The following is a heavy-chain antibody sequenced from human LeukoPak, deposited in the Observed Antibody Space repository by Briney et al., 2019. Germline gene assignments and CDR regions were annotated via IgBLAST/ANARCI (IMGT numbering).Heavy chain of an antibody. J-gene: IGHJ4*02. Sequence: PSETLSLTCTVSGGSISSGGYYWSWIRQHPGTGLEWIGYIYYSGSTYYNPSLKSRVTISVDTSKNQFSLKLSSVTAADTAVYYCARDASLDNYYGSGPMDYWGQGTLVTVSS. D-gene: IGHD3-10*01. CDR3: ARDASLDNYYGSGPMDY. V-gene: IGHV4-31*03. CDR1: GGSISSGGYY. CDR2: IYYSGST.